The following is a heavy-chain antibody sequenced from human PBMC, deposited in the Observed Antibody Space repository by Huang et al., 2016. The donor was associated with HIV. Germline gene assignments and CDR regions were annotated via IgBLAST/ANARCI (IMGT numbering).Heavy chain of an antibody. J-gene: IGHJ4*02. CDR3: TRDSVYPNYYDGSGFYFDY. D-gene: IGHD3-22*01. Sequence: EVQFVESGGGLVKPGRSLRLSCTASGFTFGNYGMSWFRQAPGKGLEWVGFIRSQDYSDKTEYAASVTGRVTISRDDSKSIAYLQMNSLKPEDTAVYYCTRDSVYPNYYDGSGFYFDYWGQGTLVTVSS. CDR1: GFTFGNYG. CDR2: IRSQDYSDKT. V-gene: IGHV3-49*05.